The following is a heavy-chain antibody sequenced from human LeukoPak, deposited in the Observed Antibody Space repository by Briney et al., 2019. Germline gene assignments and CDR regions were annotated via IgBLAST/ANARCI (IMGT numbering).Heavy chain of an antibody. V-gene: IGHV5-51*01. CDR1: GDDFSRSW. D-gene: IGHD5-12*01. CDR2: IFPEDSDT. Sequence: GESLKISCQVSGDDFSRSWIGWVRQVPGKGLDWMGIIFPEDSDTRYSPSFQGQVTISADKSISTAYLQWSSLKASDTAMYYCASRSNSGYEFFDYWGQGTLVTVSS. J-gene: IGHJ4*02. CDR3: ASRSNSGYEFFDY.